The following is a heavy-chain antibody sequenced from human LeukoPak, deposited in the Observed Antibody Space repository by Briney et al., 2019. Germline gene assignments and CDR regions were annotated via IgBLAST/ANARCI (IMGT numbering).Heavy chain of an antibody. CDR2: INPGDSDT. CDR3: ARRSGYSSGWLLYYFDY. Sequence: GESLKISCKGSGYGFTSYRIGWVRQMPGKGLEWMGTINPGDSDTRYSPSFEGQVTISADKPITTAYLQWSSLKASDTAMYYCARRSGYSSGWLLYYFDYWGQGTLVTVSS. V-gene: IGHV5-51*01. J-gene: IGHJ4*02. D-gene: IGHD6-19*01. CDR1: GYGFTSYR.